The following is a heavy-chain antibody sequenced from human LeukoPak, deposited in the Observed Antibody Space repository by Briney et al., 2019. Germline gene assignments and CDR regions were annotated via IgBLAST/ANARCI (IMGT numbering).Heavy chain of an antibody. CDR2: INHSGST. Sequence: PSETLSLTCAVYGGSFSGYYWSWIRQPPGKGLEWIGEINHSGSTNYNPSLKSRVTISVDTSKNQFSLKLSSVTAADTAVYYCARGLRAARVYYYGMDVWGQGTTVTVSS. V-gene: IGHV4-34*01. CDR1: GGSFSGYY. J-gene: IGHJ6*02. CDR3: ARGLRAARVYYYGMDV. D-gene: IGHD6-13*01.